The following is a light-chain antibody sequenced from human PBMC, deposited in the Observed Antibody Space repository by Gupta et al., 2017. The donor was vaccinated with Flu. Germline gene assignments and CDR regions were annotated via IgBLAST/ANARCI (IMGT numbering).Light chain of an antibody. J-gene: IGLJ1*01. CDR1: SNDVGGYNR. V-gene: IGLV2-11*01. Sequence: QTAPTQPRSVSGSPGQSVTISCTGTSNDVGGYNRISWYEQRPGKAPKLILYDVTEWPSGVPDRFSGSKSGNTASLTISGLQADDEADYYCSSHAGRVTWVFGTGTTVTVL. CDR2: DVT. CDR3: SSHAGRVTWV.